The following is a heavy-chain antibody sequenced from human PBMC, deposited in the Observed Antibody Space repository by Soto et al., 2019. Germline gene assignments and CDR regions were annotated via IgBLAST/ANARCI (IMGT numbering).Heavy chain of an antibody. D-gene: IGHD6-13*01. CDR1: GGSFSGYY. CDR2: INHSGST. Sequence: QVQLQQWGAGLLKPSETLSLTCAVYGGSFSGYYWSWIRQPPGKGLEWIGEINHSGSTNYNPSLKSRVTISVDTSKNQFSLKLSSVTAADPAVYYCARAQLHLEAGALFDYWGQGTLVTVSS. V-gene: IGHV4-34*01. CDR3: ARAQLHLEAGALFDY. J-gene: IGHJ4*02.